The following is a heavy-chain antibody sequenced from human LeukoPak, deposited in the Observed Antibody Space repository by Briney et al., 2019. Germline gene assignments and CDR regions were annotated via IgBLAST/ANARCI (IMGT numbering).Heavy chain of an antibody. CDR2: ISGSGENT. D-gene: IGHD3-16*02. CDR1: GFTLSSYA. CDR3: AKTVSGSYSYQGGDY. J-gene: IGHJ4*02. V-gene: IGHV3-23*01. Sequence: PGGSLRHSRAPSGFTLSSYATSWVRQAPGEGREGGSAISGSGENTNYADSVKGRFTLSRDNSRNMLYLQMNSLRDEDTAKSYCAKTVSGSYSYQGGDYWGQGTLVTVSS.